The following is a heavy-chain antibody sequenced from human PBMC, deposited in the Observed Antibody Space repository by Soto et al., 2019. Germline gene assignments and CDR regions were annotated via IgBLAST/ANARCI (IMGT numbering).Heavy chain of an antibody. CDR1: GFTFSLYE. CDR3: ARGKGVSYYYGLDV. J-gene: IGHJ6*02. V-gene: IGHV3-48*03. Sequence: VGSLRLSCAASGFTFSLYEMNWVRQAPGKGLEWISYITNRGTTIYYADSVKGRFTISRDNAKNSLYLHMNSLRAEDTAIYYCARGKGVSYYYGLDVWGQGTKVTVS. CDR2: ITNRGTTI.